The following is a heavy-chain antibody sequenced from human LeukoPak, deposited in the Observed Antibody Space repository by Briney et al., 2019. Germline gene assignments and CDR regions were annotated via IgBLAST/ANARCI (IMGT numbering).Heavy chain of an antibody. Sequence: GGSLRLSCAASGFTFSTYWMSWVRQPPGKGLEWVANIKQDGSEKYYVDSVKGRFTISRDNAKNSLYLQMNSLRAEDTAVYYYARAPVDTAMWFDYWGQGTLVTVSS. CDR2: IKQDGSEK. V-gene: IGHV3-7*01. CDR1: GFTFSTYW. J-gene: IGHJ4*02. CDR3: ARAPVDTAMWFDY. D-gene: IGHD5-18*01.